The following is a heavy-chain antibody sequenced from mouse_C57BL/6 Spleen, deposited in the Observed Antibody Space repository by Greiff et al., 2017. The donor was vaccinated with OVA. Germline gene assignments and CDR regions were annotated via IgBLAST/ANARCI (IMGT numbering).Heavy chain of an antibody. V-gene: IGHV1-81*01. CDR3: ARDYGYDDAVYAMDY. CDR1: GYTFTSYG. CDR2: IYPRSGNT. D-gene: IGHD2-2*01. J-gene: IGHJ4*01. Sequence: VQLQQSGAELARPGASVKLSCKASGYTFTSYGISWVKQRTGQGLEWIGEIYPRSGNTYYNEKIKGKATLTADKSSSTAYMELRSLTSEDSAVYFCARDYGYDDAVYAMDYWGQGTSVTVSS.